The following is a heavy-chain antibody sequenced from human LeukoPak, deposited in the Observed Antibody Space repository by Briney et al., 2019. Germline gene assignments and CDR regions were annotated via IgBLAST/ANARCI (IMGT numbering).Heavy chain of an antibody. CDR2: IYSGGTT. Sequence: PGGSLRLSCAASGFTVSSNYMSWVRQAPGKGLEWVSVIYSGGTTYYADSVKGRFTISRDNSKNTLYLQRNYLRAEDTAVYYCARAIHYGDFDYWGQGTLVTVSS. J-gene: IGHJ4*02. D-gene: IGHD4-17*01. CDR1: GFTVSSNY. V-gene: IGHV3-53*01. CDR3: ARAIHYGDFDY.